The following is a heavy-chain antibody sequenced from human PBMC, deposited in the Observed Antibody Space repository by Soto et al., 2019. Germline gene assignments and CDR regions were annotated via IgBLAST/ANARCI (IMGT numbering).Heavy chain of an antibody. CDR2: ISGSGGST. CDR3: APGGGATTAVGWGSADY. Sequence: EVQLLESGGGLVQPGGSLRLSCAASGFTFSSYAMSWVRQAPGKGLEWVSAISGSGGSTYYADSVKGRFTISRDNSKNTLYLQMNSLRAEDTAVYYCAPGGGATTAVGWGSADYWGQGTLVTVSS. CDR1: GFTFSSYA. J-gene: IGHJ4*02. D-gene: IGHD1-26*01. V-gene: IGHV3-23*01.